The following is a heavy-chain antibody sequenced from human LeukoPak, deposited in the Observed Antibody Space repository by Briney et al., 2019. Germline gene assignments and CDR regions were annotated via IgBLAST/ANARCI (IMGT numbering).Heavy chain of an antibody. Sequence: PSETLSLTCSVSGSSISYYYWSWIRQPAGKGLEYIGLIYTSGNTNYNPSLKSRVSMSVDTSKNQFSLTLSSVTAADTATYYCVRGANVVTSYYYMDVWGKGTTVTVSS. J-gene: IGHJ6*03. CDR3: VRGANVVTSYYYMDV. CDR2: IYTSGNT. D-gene: IGHD2-21*02. V-gene: IGHV4-4*07. CDR1: GSSISYYY.